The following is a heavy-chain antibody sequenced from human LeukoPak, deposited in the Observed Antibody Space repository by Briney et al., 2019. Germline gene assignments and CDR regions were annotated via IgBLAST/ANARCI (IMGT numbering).Heavy chain of an antibody. CDR2: ISSSSSYI. CDR1: GFSFSSYS. D-gene: IGHD3-22*01. Sequence: PGGSLRLSCAASGFSFSSYSMNWVRQAPGKGLEWVSSISSSSSYIYYADSVKGRFTISRDNAKNSLYLQMNSLRAEDTAVYYCARAGYYYDSSGYLHWGQGTLVTVSS. CDR3: ARAGYYYDSSGYLH. J-gene: IGHJ4*02. V-gene: IGHV3-21*01.